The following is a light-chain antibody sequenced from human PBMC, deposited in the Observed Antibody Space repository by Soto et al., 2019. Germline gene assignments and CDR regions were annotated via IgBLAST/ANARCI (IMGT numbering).Light chain of an antibody. J-gene: IGKJ4*01. V-gene: IGKV3-15*01. Sequence: GERATLSCRASQSVSSNLAWYQQKPGQAPRLLIYGASTRATGIPARFSGSGSGTEFTLTISSLQSEDFAVYFCQQSSNWPLTFGGGTKDDIK. CDR3: QQSSNWPLT. CDR2: GAS. CDR1: QSVSSN.